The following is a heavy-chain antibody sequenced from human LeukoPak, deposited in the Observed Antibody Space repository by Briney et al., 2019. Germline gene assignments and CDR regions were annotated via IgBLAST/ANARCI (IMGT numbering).Heavy chain of an antibody. CDR2: IWHDGSNK. D-gene: IGHD6-13*01. CDR3: ARGEYSSSWHSEYFQH. CDR1: GFNFHSFG. V-gene: IGHV3-33*01. J-gene: IGHJ1*01. Sequence: GGSLRLSCAASGFNFHSFGMRWVRQAPGKGLEWVTIIWHDGSNKYYADSVEGRFTVSRDNSKNTLYLQMNSLRVEDTAVYYCARGEYSSSWHSEYFQHWGQGTLVTVSS.